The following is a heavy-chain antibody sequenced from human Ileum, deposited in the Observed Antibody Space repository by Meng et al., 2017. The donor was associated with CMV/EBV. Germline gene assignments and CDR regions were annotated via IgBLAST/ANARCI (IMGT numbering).Heavy chain of an antibody. CDR3: ARRSTYGSGSYFAY. D-gene: IGHD3-10*01. Sequence: GSSLKISCAASGFTFSTYNMNWVRQAPGKGLEWVSSISSSSTYINDADSVKGRFTIARNNTQTSLFLQMNSLRAEDTAVYYWARRSTYGSGSYFAYWGQGTLVTVSS. J-gene: IGHJ4*02. CDR1: GFTFSTYN. V-gene: IGHV3-21*01. CDR2: ISSSSTYI.